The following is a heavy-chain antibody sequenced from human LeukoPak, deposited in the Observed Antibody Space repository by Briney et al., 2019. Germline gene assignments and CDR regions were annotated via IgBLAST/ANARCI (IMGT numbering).Heavy chain of an antibody. CDR1: GFTFSSYG. V-gene: IGHV3-30*18. J-gene: IGHJ4*02. D-gene: IGHD2-15*01. Sequence: SGRSLRLSCAASGFTFSSYGMHWVRQAPGKGLEWVAVIWYGGSNKYYADSVKGRFTISRGNSKNTLYLQMNSLRAEDTALYYCAKDMWDIGYCSGGSCPLGYWGQGTLVTVSS. CDR2: IWYGGSNK. CDR3: AKDMWDIGYCSGGSCPLGY.